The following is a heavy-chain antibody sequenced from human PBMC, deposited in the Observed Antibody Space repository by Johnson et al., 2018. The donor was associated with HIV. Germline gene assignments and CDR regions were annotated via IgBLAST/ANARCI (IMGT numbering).Heavy chain of an antibody. CDR3: AKDLVFYVPRSESYYKVFFAFDI. Sequence: VQLVESGGGVVQPGRSLRLSCAASGFTFSNYAMHWVRQAPGKGLEWVAFIRYDGSNKYYADSVKGRFTISRDNSKNTVYLQMNSLRPEDTAVYYCAKDLVFYVPRSESYYKVFFAFDIWGQGTMVTVSS. CDR1: GFTFSNYA. D-gene: IGHD3-10*01. J-gene: IGHJ3*02. V-gene: IGHV3-30*02. CDR2: IRYDGSNK.